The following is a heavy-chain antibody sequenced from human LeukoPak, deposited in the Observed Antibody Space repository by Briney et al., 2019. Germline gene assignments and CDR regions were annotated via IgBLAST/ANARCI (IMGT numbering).Heavy chain of an antibody. CDR1: GFTFSSYA. CDR3: ARDASLRFIVVVPAAMEGYFDY. Sequence: GGSLRLSCAASGFTFSSYAMHWVRQAPGKGLEGVAVISYDGSNKYYADSVKGRFTISRDNSKNALYLQMNSLRAEDTAVYYCARDASLRFIVVVPAAMEGYFDYWGQGTLVTVSS. V-gene: IGHV3-30-3*01. CDR2: ISYDGSNK. D-gene: IGHD2-2*01. J-gene: IGHJ4*02.